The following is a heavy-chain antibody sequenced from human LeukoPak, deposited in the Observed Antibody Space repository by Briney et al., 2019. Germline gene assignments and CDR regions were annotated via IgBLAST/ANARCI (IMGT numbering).Heavy chain of an antibody. CDR2: ISSSGSTI. CDR3: ARDIRYGNYESPLDY. J-gene: IGHJ4*02. CDR1: GFTFSSYE. D-gene: IGHD4-11*01. V-gene: IGHV3-48*03. Sequence: GGSLRLSCAVSGFTFSSYEMNWVRQAPGKGLEWVSYISSSGSTIYYADSVKGRFTISRDNAKNSLYLQMNSLRAEDTAVYYCARDIRYGNYESPLDYWGQGTLVTVSS.